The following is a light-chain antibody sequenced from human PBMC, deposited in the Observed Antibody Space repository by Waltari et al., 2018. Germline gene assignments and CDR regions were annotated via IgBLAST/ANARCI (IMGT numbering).Light chain of an antibody. CDR3: HQYNNWPPFT. CDR2: GAS. Sequence: ETVMTQSPTTLSVSPGEGVTLSRRASQSVGTNLAWHQHKPGQAPRLLIYGASTRAAGIPVRFSGSGSGTEFTLTISGLQSEDFAVYYCHQYNNWPPFTFGPGTKVDI. J-gene: IGKJ3*01. V-gene: IGKV3-15*01. CDR1: QSVGTN.